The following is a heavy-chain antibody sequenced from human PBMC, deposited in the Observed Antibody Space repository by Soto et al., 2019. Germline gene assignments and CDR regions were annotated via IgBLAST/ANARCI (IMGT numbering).Heavy chain of an antibody. D-gene: IGHD6-13*01. CDR2: IGGSTTPI. V-gene: IGHV3-48*02. J-gene: IGHJ4*02. CDR3: ARDSRMAGADDY. CDR1: GFTFSNYA. Sequence: EVQLVESGGGLVQPGGSLRLSCAASGFTFSNYAMTWVRQAPGKGLEWVSYIGGSTTPIFYADSVKGRFTISRDNAKNSLYMQMNSLRDEDTAVYYCARDSRMAGADDYWGQGTLVTVSS.